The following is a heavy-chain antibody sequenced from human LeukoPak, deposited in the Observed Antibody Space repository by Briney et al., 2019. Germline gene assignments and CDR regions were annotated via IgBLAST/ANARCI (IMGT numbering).Heavy chain of an antibody. J-gene: IGHJ3*02. CDR2: IYYSGST. D-gene: IGHD3-22*01. V-gene: IGHV4-59*08. CDR3: ARGPYSYDSSGAFDI. Sequence: SETLSLTCTVSGGSISSYYWSWTRQSPGKGLEWIGYIYYSGSTNYNPSLKSRVTISVDTSKSQFSLKVSSVTAADTAVYFCARGPYSYDSSGAFDIWGQGTMVTVSS. CDR1: GGSISSYY.